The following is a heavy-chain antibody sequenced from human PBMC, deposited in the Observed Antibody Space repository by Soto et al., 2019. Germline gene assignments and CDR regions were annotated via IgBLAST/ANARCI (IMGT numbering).Heavy chain of an antibody. CDR3: AKIGVIGLWYFDL. J-gene: IGHJ2*01. D-gene: IGHD2-21*01. CDR2: ISSSGDRT. CDR1: GFSFSTCG. V-gene: IGHV3-23*01. Sequence: GGSLRLSCAASGFSFSTCGMSWVRQAPGKGLEWVSTISSSGDRTYYADSVKGRFTVSRDNSKNTLYLQLSSLNAEDTAVYYCAKIGVIGLWYFDLWGRGTLVTVSS.